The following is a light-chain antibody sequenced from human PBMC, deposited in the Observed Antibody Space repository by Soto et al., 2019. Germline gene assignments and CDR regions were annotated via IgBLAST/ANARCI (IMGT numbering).Light chain of an antibody. CDR2: DAS. CDR3: QQYGSYPSHYT. Sequence: DIQMTQSPSTLSASVGDRVTITCRASQSISTCLAWFQQKPGKAPKLLIYDASSLESGVPSRFSGGGSGTQFTLIINSLQPDDFATYYCQQYGSYPSHYTLGQGTKLEIK. V-gene: IGKV1-5*01. J-gene: IGKJ2*01. CDR1: QSISTC.